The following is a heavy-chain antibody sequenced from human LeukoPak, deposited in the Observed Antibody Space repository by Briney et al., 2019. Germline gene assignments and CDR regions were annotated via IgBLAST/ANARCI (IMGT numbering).Heavy chain of an antibody. CDR2: IIPIFGTA. J-gene: IGHJ4*02. CDR3: AGHRRRPGGRTGWSFDY. Sequence: GSSVKVSCKASGGTFSSYAISWVRQAPGQGLEWMGGIIPIFGTANYAQKFQGRVTITADESTSTAYMELNSLRSEDTAVDYCAGHRRRPGGRTGWSFDYWGQGTLVTVSS. V-gene: IGHV1-69*01. D-gene: IGHD2-15*01. CDR1: GGTFSSYA.